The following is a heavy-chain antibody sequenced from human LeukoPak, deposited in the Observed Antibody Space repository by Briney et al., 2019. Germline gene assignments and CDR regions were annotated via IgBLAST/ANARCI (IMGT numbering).Heavy chain of an antibody. CDR2: IYWNDDK. CDR1: RFSLSTRGVG. J-gene: IGHJ4*02. CDR3: AHLLELDSVDY. D-gene: IGHD1-1*01. V-gene: IGHV2-5*01. Sequence: SGPTLVHPTQTLTLTFTFSRFSLSTRGVGVGWIRQPPVKALEWLVLIYWNDDKRYSPSLKSRLTITKDTSKNQVVLTMTNMDPVDTATYYCAHLLELDSVDYWGQGTLVTVSS.